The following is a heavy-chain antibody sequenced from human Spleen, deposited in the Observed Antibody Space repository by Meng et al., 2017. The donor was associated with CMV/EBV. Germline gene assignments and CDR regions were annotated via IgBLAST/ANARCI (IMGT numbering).Heavy chain of an antibody. V-gene: IGHV3-7*01. CDR2: IKQDGSEK. D-gene: IGHD2-2*01. J-gene: IGHJ6*02. CDR3: ARDCSSTSCYYYYHYYYGMDV. CDR1: GFTFSSYW. Sequence: GESLKISCAASGFTFSSYWMSWVRQAPGKGLEWVANIKQDGSEKYYVDSVKGRFTISRDNAKNSLYLQMNSLRAEDTAVYYCARDCSSTSCYYYYHYYYGMDVWGQGTTVTVSS.